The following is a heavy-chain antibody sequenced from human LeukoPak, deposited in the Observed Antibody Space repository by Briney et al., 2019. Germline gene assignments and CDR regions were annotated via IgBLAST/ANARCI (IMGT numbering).Heavy chain of an antibody. CDR2: INPDNGKT. D-gene: IGHD1-1*01. CDR1: GYNFNSYY. CDR3: ARNEPAVSVVDAFDV. V-gene: IGHV1-2*02. J-gene: IGHJ3*01. Sequence: ASMRVSCKASGYNFNSYYIHWVRQAPGQGLTWMGWINPDNGKTKYAPRLQGRVTMTWDTSINTAYVDLSGLRSDDTAVYYCARNEPAVSVVDAFDVWGQGTVVTVSS.